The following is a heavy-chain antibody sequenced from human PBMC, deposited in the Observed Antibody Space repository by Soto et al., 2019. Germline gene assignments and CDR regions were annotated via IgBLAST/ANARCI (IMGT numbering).Heavy chain of an antibody. D-gene: IGHD2-2*02. Sequence: QVQLVQSGAEVKKPGSSVKVSCKASGGTFSSYAISWVRQAPGQGLEWMGGIIPIFGTANYAQKFQGRVTITADESTSTAYMELSSLRSEDTAVYYCASHKRDGYNPLYPESGYFDLWGRGTLVTVSS. CDR1: GGTFSSYA. V-gene: IGHV1-69*12. J-gene: IGHJ2*01. CDR2: IIPIFGTA. CDR3: ASHKRDGYNPLYPESGYFDL.